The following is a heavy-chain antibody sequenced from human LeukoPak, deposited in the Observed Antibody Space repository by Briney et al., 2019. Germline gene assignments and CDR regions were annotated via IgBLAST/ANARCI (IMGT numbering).Heavy chain of an antibody. Sequence: PGGSLRLSCAASGFTFRSYEMNWVRQAPGKGLEWVSLIASSGRNTYYTDSVRGRFTISRDNSKNTLSLQMNSLRVEDTAMYYCAKDIQLSAWGLGTMVTVSS. CDR1: GFTFRSYE. V-gene: IGHV3-23*01. J-gene: IGHJ3*01. D-gene: IGHD5-24*01. CDR3: AKDIQLSA. CDR2: IASSGRNT.